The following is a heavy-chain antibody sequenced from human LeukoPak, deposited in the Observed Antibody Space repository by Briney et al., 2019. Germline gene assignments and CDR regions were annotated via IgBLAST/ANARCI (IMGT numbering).Heavy chain of an antibody. Sequence: GRSLRLSCAASGFTFSNYGIHWVRQAPGKGLQWVAVIWYDGSNKYYADSVKGRFTISRDNSKNTLYLQMNSLRAEDTAVYYCARRSLAVTGIPDYWGQGTLVTVSS. CDR3: ARRSLAVTGIPDY. V-gene: IGHV3-33*01. CDR1: GFTFSNYG. D-gene: IGHD6-19*01. CDR2: IWYDGSNK. J-gene: IGHJ4*02.